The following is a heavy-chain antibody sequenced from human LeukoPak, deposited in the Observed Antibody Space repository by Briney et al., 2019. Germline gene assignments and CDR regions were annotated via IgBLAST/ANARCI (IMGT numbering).Heavy chain of an antibody. CDR3: ARGTNYYDSSGYIGDFFDY. V-gene: IGHV4-59*01. D-gene: IGHD3-22*01. J-gene: IGHJ4*02. CDR1: GGSISSYY. Sequence: SETLSLTCTVSGGSISSYYWSWIRQPPGKGLEWIGYIYYSGSTNYNPSLKSRVTISVDTSKNQFSLKLSSVTAADTAVYYCARGTNYYDSSGYIGDFFDYWGREPWSPSPQ. CDR2: IYYSGST.